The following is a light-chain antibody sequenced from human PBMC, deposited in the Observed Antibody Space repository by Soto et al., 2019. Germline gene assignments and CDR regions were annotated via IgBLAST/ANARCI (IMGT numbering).Light chain of an antibody. Sequence: QSALTQPASVSGSPGQSITISCTGTSSDIGGYNYVSWYQQHPGKAPKLMIYEVSNRPSGVSDRFSGSKSGNTASLTISGLRAEDEADYYCSSYRSSNTVIFGGGTKLTVL. CDR1: SSDIGGYNY. CDR2: EVS. CDR3: SSYRSSNTVI. V-gene: IGLV2-14*01. J-gene: IGLJ2*01.